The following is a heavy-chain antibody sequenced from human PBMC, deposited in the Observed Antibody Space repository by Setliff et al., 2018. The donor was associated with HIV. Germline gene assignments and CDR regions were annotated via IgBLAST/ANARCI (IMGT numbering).Heavy chain of an antibody. CDR3: ARVVPREVAPGWFDI. Sequence: SETLSLTCAVSCYSVRSGYYWGWFRQPPGKGLEWIASIYYSGSNYYAPSHKSRVTISVDTSKNQFSLKLTSLTAADTAVYFCARVVPREVAPGWFDIGCQGTMFTVSS. V-gene: IGHV4-38-2*01. D-gene: IGHD5-12*01. J-gene: IGHJ3*02. CDR2: IYYSGSN. CDR1: CYSVRSGYY.